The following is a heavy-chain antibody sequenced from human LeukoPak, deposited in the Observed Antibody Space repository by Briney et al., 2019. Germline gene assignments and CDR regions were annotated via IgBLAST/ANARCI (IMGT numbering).Heavy chain of an antibody. J-gene: IGHJ5*02. CDR3: ASTGQQLVDGDWFDP. CDR1: GYTFTSYY. V-gene: IGHV1-2*02. D-gene: IGHD6-13*01. CDR2: INPNSGGT. Sequence: GASVKVSCKAYGYTFTSYYIHWVRQAPGQGLEWMGWINPNSGGTNYAQNFQGRVTMTRDTSISTAYMELNRLTSDDTAVYYCASTGQQLVDGDWFDPWGQGTLVTVSS.